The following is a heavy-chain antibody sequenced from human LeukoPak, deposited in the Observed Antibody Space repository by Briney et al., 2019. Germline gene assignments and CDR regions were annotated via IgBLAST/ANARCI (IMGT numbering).Heavy chain of an antibody. CDR1: GYSFTNYW. CDR2: IYPADSNT. Sequence: GGSLRLSCQGSGYSFTNYWIAWVRQMSGKGLEFMRFIYPADSNTRYSPSFQGQVTISADKSISTAYLQWSSLKASDTAMYYCARLKYGDYEPFDYWGQGTLVTVSS. V-gene: IGHV5-51*01. J-gene: IGHJ4*02. CDR3: ARLKYGDYEPFDY. D-gene: IGHD4-17*01.